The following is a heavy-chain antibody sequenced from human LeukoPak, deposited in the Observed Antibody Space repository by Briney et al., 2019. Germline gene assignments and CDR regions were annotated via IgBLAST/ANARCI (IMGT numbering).Heavy chain of an antibody. CDR1: GFRFDVHD. CDR3: ARDPGTDIAALLICYFDY. CDR2: ISWNGGPA. Sequence: PGGSLRLSCAASGFRFDVHDIHWVRQIPGKGLEWVSGISWNGGPARYADSVKGRFNISRDNTKNSLYLQMNSLRAEDTAVYYCARDPGTDIAALLICYFDYWGQGTLVTVSS. D-gene: IGHD6-6*01. V-gene: IGHV3-20*04. J-gene: IGHJ4*02.